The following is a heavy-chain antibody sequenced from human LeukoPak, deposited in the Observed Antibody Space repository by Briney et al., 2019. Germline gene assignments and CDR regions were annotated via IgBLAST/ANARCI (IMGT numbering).Heavy chain of an antibody. V-gene: IGHV3-74*03. D-gene: IGHD2-2*03. J-gene: IGHJ6*03. CDR2: INGDGTTT. CDR1: GFTFSTYW. Sequence: GGSLRLSCAASGFTFSTYWMHWVRQAPGKGLVWVSRINGDGTTTTYADSVKGRFTISRDNAKTTLYLQVSSLRAEDTAVYYCARDLGYCSSTSCYYYYHFMDFWGKGTTVTVSS. CDR3: ARDLGYCSSTSCYYYYHFMDF.